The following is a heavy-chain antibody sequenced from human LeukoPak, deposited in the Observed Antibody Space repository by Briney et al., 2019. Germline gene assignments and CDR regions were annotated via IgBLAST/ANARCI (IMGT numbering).Heavy chain of an antibody. J-gene: IGHJ4*02. D-gene: IGHD6-6*01. CDR1: GGTFSSYA. CDR3: ARDSSSSSGLFDY. Sequence: SVKASCKASGGTFSSYAISWVRQAPGQGLEWMGGIIPIFGTANYAQKFQGRVTITADESTSTAYMELSSLRSEDTAVYYCARDSSSSSGLFDYWGQGTLVTVSS. V-gene: IGHV1-69*13. CDR2: IIPIFGTA.